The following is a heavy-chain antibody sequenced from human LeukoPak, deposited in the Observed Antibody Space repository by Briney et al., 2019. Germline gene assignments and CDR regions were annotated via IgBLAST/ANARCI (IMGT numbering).Heavy chain of an antibody. CDR1: GGSFSGYY. CDR2: INHSGST. D-gene: IGHD2-8*01. V-gene: IGHV4-34*01. Sequence: SETLSLTCAVYGGSFSGYYWSWIRQPPGKGLEWIGEINHSGSTNYNPSLKSRVTISVDTSKNQFSLKLSSVTAADTAVYYCARVDKKQTYCTNGVCRQAYYYGMDVWGQGTTVTVSS. CDR3: ARVDKKQTYCTNGVCRQAYYYGMDV. J-gene: IGHJ6*02.